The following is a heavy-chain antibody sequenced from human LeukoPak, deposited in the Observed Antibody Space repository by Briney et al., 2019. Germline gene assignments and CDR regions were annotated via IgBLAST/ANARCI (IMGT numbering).Heavy chain of an antibody. V-gene: IGHV3-9*01. D-gene: IGHD2-2*02. CDR1: GFTFDDYA. Sequence: GGSLRLSCAASGFTFDDYAMHWVRQAPGKGLEWVSGISWNSGSIGYADSVKGRFTISRDNAKNSLYLQMNSLRAEGTALYYCAKDRSYQLLYWFDPWGQGTLVTVSS. CDR2: ISWNSGSI. CDR3: AKDRSYQLLYWFDP. J-gene: IGHJ5*02.